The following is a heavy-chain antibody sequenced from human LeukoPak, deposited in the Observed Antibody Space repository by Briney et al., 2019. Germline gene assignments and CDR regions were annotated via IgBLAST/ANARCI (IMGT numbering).Heavy chain of an antibody. CDR2: IIPIFGTA. Sequence: ASVKVSCKASGGTFSSYAISWVRQAPGQGLEWMGGIIPIFGTANYAQKFQGRVTITTDESTSTAYMELSSLRSEDTAVYYCARGKTGLYDILTGTENWFDPWGQGTLVTVSS. D-gene: IGHD3-9*01. CDR1: GGTFSSYA. J-gene: IGHJ5*02. V-gene: IGHV1-69*05. CDR3: ARGKTGLYDILTGTENWFDP.